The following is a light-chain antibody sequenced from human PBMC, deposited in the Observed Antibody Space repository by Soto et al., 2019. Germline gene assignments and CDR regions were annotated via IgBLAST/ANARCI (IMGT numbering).Light chain of an antibody. V-gene: IGLV1-44*01. CDR1: SSNIGENT. J-gene: IGLJ1*01. Sequence: QSVLTQPPSASGTPGQRVTISCSGSSSNIGENTVNWYQQLPGTAPKVLIYRSNERPSGVPDRFSGSKSGTSASLAISGLQAEDGADYYCGTWDDSLNGFVFGTGTKVTV. CDR3: GTWDDSLNGFV. CDR2: RSN.